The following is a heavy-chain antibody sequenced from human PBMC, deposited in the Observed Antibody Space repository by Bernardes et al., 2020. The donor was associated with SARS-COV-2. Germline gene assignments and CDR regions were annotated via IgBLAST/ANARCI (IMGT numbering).Heavy chain of an antibody. CDR2: IISRFCST. CDR3: AREPIAARPGIWFDP. Sequence: SVQVSFKASVDTFPSYAFNWVRPPPGQGLEWMGRIISRFCSTNYAQNFQGRVTITADESSSTAYMELSSLRSEDTALYYCAREPIAARPGIWFDPWGQGTLVTVSS. V-gene: IGHV1-69*13. J-gene: IGHJ5*02. CDR1: VDTFPSYA. D-gene: IGHD6-6*01.